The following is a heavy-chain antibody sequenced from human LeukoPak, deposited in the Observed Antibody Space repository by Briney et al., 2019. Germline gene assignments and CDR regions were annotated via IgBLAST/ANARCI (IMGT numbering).Heavy chain of an antibody. CDR3: ARNVRGGGDY. J-gene: IGHJ4*02. CDR1: GYTFTSYG. D-gene: IGHD2/OR15-2a*01. CDR2: ISAYNGNT. Sequence: ASVKVSCKASGYTFTSYGISWVRQAPGQGLEWMEWISAYNGNTNYAQQLQGRVTMTTDTSTSTAYMELRRLRSDDPAVYYCARNVRGGGDYWGQGTLVTVSS. V-gene: IGHV1-18*01.